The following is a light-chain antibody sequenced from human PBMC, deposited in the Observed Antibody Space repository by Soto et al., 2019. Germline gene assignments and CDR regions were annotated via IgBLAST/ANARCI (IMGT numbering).Light chain of an antibody. J-gene: IGKJ4*01. CDR1: QAIGVY. V-gene: IGKV1-27*01. Sequence: DIQVTQSPYSLSASLGERVTITCGANQAIGVYLAWFQQQPGKVPKLLIYAASALQSGVPSRFSGSGSWTDFTLTISSLQPEDIAAYYCQKYNSAPLTIGGGTKVEI. CDR2: AAS. CDR3: QKYNSAPLT.